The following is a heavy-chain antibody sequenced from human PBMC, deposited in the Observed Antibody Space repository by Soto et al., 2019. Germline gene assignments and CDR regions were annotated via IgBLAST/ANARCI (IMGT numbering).Heavy chain of an antibody. CDR3: ARGGSGSYGDYYGMDV. CDR1: GLNFSSYW. Sequence: GGSLRLSCAASGLNFSSYWMHWVRQAPGKGLVWVSRINTDGSRTDYADSVKGRFTISRDNAKNTLDIQMNSLRAEDTAVYYCARGGSGSYGDYYGMDVWGQGTTVTVSS. V-gene: IGHV3-74*01. CDR2: INTDGSRT. J-gene: IGHJ6*02. D-gene: IGHD1-26*01.